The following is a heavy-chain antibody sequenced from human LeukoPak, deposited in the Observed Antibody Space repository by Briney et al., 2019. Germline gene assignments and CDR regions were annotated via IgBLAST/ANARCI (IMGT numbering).Heavy chain of an antibody. V-gene: IGHV3-7*03. J-gene: IGHJ3*02. CDR3: AKGRFYGSGRPDAFDI. D-gene: IGHD3-10*01. CDR2: IKYDGREK. Sequence: GGSLRLSCTSSGFPFSSRWMHWVRQVPGKGPEWVANIKYDGREKYYVDPVKGRFCISRDNAKNSLYLQMNSLRAEDTAVYYCAKGRFYGSGRPDAFDIWGQGTMVTVSS. CDR1: GFPFSSRW.